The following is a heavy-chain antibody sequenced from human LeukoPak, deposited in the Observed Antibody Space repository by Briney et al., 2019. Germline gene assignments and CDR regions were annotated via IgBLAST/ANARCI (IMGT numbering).Heavy chain of an antibody. CDR2: INHSGST. Sequence: SETLSLTCAVYGGSFSGYYWSWIRQPPGRGLEWIGEINHSGSTNYNPSLKSRVTISVDTSKNQFSLKLSSVTAADTAVYYCARFGSGWHYFDYWGQGTLVTVSS. J-gene: IGHJ4*02. D-gene: IGHD6-19*01. CDR1: GGSFSGYY. V-gene: IGHV4-34*01. CDR3: ARFGSGWHYFDY.